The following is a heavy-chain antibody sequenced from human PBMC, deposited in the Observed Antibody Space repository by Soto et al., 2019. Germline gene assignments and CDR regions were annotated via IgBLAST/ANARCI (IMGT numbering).Heavy chain of an antibody. V-gene: IGHV4-39*01. J-gene: IGHJ4*02. D-gene: IGHD6-19*01. Sequence: SETLSLTCTVSGGSISSSSYFWGWIRQPPGKGLEWIGRIYYSGGTYYNASLKSRVTISVDTSKNQFSLKLSSVTAADTAVYYCARHPIYTTGWQIDYWGQGTLVTVSS. CDR3: ARHPIYTTGWQIDY. CDR2: IYYSGGT. CDR1: GGSISSSSYF.